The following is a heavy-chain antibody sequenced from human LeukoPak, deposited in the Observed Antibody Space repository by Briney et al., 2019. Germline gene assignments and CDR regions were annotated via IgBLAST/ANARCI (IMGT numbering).Heavy chain of an antibody. CDR1: GGTFSSYA. CDR2: IIPIFGTA. Sequence: GSSVKVSCKASGGTFSSYAISWVRQAPGQGLEWMGGIIPIFGTANYAQEFRGRVTITADKSTSTAYMGLSSLRSEDTAVYYCASNRYYYGSGSYYKPIDYWGQGTLVTVSS. J-gene: IGHJ4*02. D-gene: IGHD3-10*01. CDR3: ASNRYYYGSGSYYKPIDY. V-gene: IGHV1-69*06.